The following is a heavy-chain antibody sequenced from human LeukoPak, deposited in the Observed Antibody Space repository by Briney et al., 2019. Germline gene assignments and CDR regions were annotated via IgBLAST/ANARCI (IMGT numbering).Heavy chain of an antibody. V-gene: IGHV4-34*01. D-gene: IGHD5-18*01. CDR1: GGSFSGYY. CDR3: AREGSGNTAMAAPDY. J-gene: IGHJ4*02. Sequence: PSETLSLTCAVYGGSFSGYYWSWIRQPPGKGLEWIGEINHSGSTNYSPSLKSRVTISVDTSKNQLSLKLSSVTAADTAVYYCAREGSGNTAMAAPDYWGQGTLVTVSS. CDR2: INHSGST.